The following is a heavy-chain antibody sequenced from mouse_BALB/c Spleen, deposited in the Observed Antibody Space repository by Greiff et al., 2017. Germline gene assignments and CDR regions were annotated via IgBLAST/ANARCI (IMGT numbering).Heavy chain of an antibody. CDR1: GYTFTSYV. Sequence: EVQLQQSGTVLARPGASVKMSCKASGYTFTSYVMHWVKQKPGQGLEWIGYINPYNDGTKYNEKFKGKATLTSDKSSSTAYMELSSLTSEDSAVYYCARDDYGDSWFAYWGQGTLVTVSA. V-gene: IGHV1-14*01. CDR3: ARDDYGDSWFAY. CDR2: INPYNDGT. J-gene: IGHJ3*01. D-gene: IGHD2-4*01.